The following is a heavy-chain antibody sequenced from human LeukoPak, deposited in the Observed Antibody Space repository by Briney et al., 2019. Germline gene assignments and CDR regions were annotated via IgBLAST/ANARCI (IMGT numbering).Heavy chain of an antibody. D-gene: IGHD3-10*01. CDR1: GYTFTSYA. J-gene: IGHJ4*02. V-gene: IGHV1-3*01. Sequence: EASVKVSCKASGYTFTSYAMHWVRQAPGQRLEWMGWINAGNGNTKYSQKFQGRVTITRDTSASTAYMELSSLRSEDTAVYYCARELGTHYYGSGSYGYWGQGTLVTVSS. CDR2: INAGNGNT. CDR3: ARELGTHYYGSGSYGY.